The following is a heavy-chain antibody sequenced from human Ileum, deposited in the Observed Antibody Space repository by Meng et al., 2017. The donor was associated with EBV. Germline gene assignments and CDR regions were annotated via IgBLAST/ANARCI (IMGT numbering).Heavy chain of an antibody. CDR1: GDSVSNRGVA. D-gene: IGHD7-27*01. V-gene: IGHV6-1*01. CDR2: TYYRSQWGS. J-gene: IGHJ4*02. CDR3: ARDLLWAFDS. Sequence: QVQLQQSGPGLVKPSQTLSLTCAISGDSVSNRGVAWNWIRQSPSRGLEWLGRTYYRSQWGSDYAVSMRGRITINPDTSKNQVSLQLNSVSPEDTAVYYCARDLLWAFDSGGQGTMVTVSA.